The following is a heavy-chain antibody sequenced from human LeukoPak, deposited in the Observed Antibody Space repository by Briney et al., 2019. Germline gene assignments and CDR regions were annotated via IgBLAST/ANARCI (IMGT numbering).Heavy chain of an antibody. D-gene: IGHD5-24*01. V-gene: IGHV1-69*13. CDR1: GYTFTSYA. CDR2: IIPIFGTA. Sequence: SVKVSCKASGYTFTSYAISWVRQAPGQGLEWMGGIIPIFGTANYAQKFQGRATITADESTSTAYMELSSLRSEDTAVYYCARDRGDGYTTLPYFDYWGQGTLVTVSS. J-gene: IGHJ4*02. CDR3: ARDRGDGYTTLPYFDY.